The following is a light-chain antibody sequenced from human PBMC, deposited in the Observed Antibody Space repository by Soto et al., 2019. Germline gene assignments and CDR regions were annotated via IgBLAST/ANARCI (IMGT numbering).Light chain of an antibody. CDR3: QQCNNWTYT. Sequence: EIVMTQSPATLSVSPGERATLSCRASQSVSSNLPWYQQKPGQAPRLLIYGASTRATGIQARFSGSGSGTEFTLTISSLQSEDFAVYYCQQCNNWTYTFGQGTTLQIK. J-gene: IGKJ2*01. CDR2: GAS. V-gene: IGKV3-15*01. CDR1: QSVSSN.